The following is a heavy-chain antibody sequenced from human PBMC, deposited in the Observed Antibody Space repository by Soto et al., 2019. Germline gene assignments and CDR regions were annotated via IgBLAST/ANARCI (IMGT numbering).Heavy chain of an antibody. Sequence: EVQLLESAGGLVQPGGSLSLSCAASGFTFSSYAMSWVRQAPGKGLEWVSAISGSGGNTYYADSVKGRFTISRDNSNITLFLQLNSLRAEDTAVYYCAKCAGSGWYPDYWGQVTLVTVAS. J-gene: IGHJ4*02. CDR2: ISGSGGNT. V-gene: IGHV3-23*01. CDR1: GFTFSSYA. D-gene: IGHD6-19*01. CDR3: AKCAGSGWYPDY.